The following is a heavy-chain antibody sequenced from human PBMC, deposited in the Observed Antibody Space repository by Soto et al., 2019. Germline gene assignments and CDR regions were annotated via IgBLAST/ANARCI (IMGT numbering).Heavy chain of an antibody. CDR1: GASVNSGNYY. J-gene: IGHJ4*02. CDR3: ARGYSHYAY. Sequence: QVQLQESGPGLVKPSETLSLTCTVSGASVNSGNYYWSWIRQPPGKGLEWIGYIYSSGNTNSNPSLKTRVTISVDTSKNQFSLTVSSVTAADTAVYFGARGYSHYAYWGQGMLVTVSS. CDR2: IYSSGNT. D-gene: IGHD4-4*01. V-gene: IGHV4-61*01.